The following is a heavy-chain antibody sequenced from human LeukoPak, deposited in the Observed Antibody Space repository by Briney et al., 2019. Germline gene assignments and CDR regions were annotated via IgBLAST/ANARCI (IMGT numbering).Heavy chain of an antibody. D-gene: IGHD3-10*01. V-gene: IGHV3-21*01. J-gene: IGHJ4*02. Sequence: GRSLRLSCAASGFTFSTYTMNWVRQAPGKGLEWVSSISSTSSSIYYADSVRGRFTISRDNAKNSLYLQMSSLRADDTAVYYCARSRGLDYWGQGTLVTFSS. CDR3: ARSRGLDY. CDR1: GFTFSTYT. CDR2: ISSTSSSI.